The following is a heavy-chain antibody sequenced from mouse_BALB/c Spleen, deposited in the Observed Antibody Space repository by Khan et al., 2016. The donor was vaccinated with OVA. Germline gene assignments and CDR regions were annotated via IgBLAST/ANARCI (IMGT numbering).Heavy chain of an antibody. CDR3: ARRGLRGDFDY. J-gene: IGHJ2*01. V-gene: IGHV1-7*01. CDR1: GYTFINYW. D-gene: IGHD1-1*01. CDR2: INPSTGYT. Sequence: VQLQQSGAELAKPGASVKMSCKASGYTFINYWILWIKQRPGQGLEWIGYINPSTGYTEYNQNFKDKATLTADTSSSTAYMQLSSLTSEDSAVYYCARRGLRGDFDYWGPGTTLTVSS.